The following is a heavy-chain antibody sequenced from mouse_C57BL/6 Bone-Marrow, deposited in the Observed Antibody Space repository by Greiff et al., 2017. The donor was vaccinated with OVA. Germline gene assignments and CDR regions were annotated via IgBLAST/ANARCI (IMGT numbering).Heavy chain of an antibody. J-gene: IGHJ3*01. CDR3: VRQRYSYGSRVFAY. V-gene: IGHV10-1*01. Sequence: EVQLQESGGGLVQPKGSLKLSCAASGFSFNTYAMNWVRQAPGKGLEWVARIRSKSNNYATYYADSVKDRFTISRDDSESMLYLQMNNLKTEDTAMYYCVRQRYSYGSRVFAYWGQGTLVTVSA. CDR1: GFSFNTYA. CDR2: IRSKSNNYAT. D-gene: IGHD1-1*01.